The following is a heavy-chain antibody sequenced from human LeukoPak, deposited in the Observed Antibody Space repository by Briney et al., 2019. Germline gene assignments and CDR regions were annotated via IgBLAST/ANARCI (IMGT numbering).Heavy chain of an antibody. CDR1: GFTFSSYS. V-gene: IGHV3-21*01. Sequence: GGSLRLSCAASGFTFSSYSMNWVRQAPGKGLEWVSSISYSGPHMFYADSVRGRFTISRDNAENSLFPQINSLRAGDTAVYFCASNDYRDEGIDSWGQGTLVTVSS. CDR3: ASNDYRDEGIDS. J-gene: IGHJ4*02. D-gene: IGHD4-17*01. CDR2: ISYSGPHM.